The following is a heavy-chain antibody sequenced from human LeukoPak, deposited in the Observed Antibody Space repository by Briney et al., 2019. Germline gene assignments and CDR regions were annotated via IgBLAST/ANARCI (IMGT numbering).Heavy chain of an antibody. Sequence: QPGGSLRLSCAASGFTVSSNYMSWVRQAPGKGPEWVSVIYGGGNTYYADSVKGRFTISRDNSKSTLHLQMTSLRAEDTAVYYCARDLAAGGTYPHYWGQGTLVTVSS. CDR1: GFTVSSNY. D-gene: IGHD6-13*01. CDR3: ARDLAAGGTYPHY. V-gene: IGHV3-53*01. CDR2: IYGGGNT. J-gene: IGHJ4*02.